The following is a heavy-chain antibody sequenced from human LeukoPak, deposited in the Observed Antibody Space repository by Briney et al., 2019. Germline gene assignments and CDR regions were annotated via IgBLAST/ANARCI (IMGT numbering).Heavy chain of an antibody. Sequence: SETLSLTCTVSGGSISSYYWSWIRQPPGKGLEWIGYIYYSGSTNYNPSLKSRVTISVDTSKNQFSLKLSSVTAADTAVYCCARDGGEGNYDSSGYFDYWGQGTLVTVSS. J-gene: IGHJ4*02. CDR1: GGSISSYY. D-gene: IGHD3-22*01. CDR2: IYYSGST. V-gene: IGHV4-59*01. CDR3: ARDGGEGNYDSSGYFDY.